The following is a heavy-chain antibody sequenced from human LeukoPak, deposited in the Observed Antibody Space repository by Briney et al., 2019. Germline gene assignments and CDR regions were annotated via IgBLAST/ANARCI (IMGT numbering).Heavy chain of an antibody. D-gene: IGHD4-17*01. CDR1: GVSFSGYY. Sequence: PSETLSLTCAVYGVSFSGYYWSWLRQPPGKGLEWVGEINHSGSTNYNPSLKTRFTISVDTSKYQFSLKLSSVTAADTALYYCARGVHDYGDYVWFDHWGQGTLVTVSS. V-gene: IGHV4-34*01. CDR2: INHSGST. CDR3: ARGVHDYGDYVWFDH. J-gene: IGHJ5*02.